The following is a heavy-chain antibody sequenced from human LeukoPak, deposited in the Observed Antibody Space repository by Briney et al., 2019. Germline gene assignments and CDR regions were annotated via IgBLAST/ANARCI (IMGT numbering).Heavy chain of an antibody. CDR2: IYSGGST. D-gene: IGHD2-15*01. V-gene: IGHV3-53*01. Sequence: GGSLRLSCAASGFTVSSNYMSWVRQAPGKGLEWVSVIYSGGSTYYADFVKGRFTISRDNSKNTLYLQMNSLRAEDTAVYYCAQGGGSCYFTTCFDYWGQGTLVTVSS. CDR3: AQGGGSCYFTTCFDY. J-gene: IGHJ4*02. CDR1: GFTVSSNY.